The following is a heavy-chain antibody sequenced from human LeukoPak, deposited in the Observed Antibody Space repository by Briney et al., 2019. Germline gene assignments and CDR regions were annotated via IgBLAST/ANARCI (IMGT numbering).Heavy chain of an antibody. CDR1: GYTFTSYD. CDR3: ARATQLWLRLDY. J-gene: IGHJ4*02. V-gene: IGHV1-8*01. D-gene: IGHD5-18*01. CDR2: MNPNSGNT. Sequence: ASVKVSCKASGYTFTSYDINWVRQATGQGLEWMGWMNPNSGNTGCAQKFQGRVTMTRNTSISTAYMELSSLRSEDTAVYYCARATQLWLRLDYWGQGTLVTVSS.